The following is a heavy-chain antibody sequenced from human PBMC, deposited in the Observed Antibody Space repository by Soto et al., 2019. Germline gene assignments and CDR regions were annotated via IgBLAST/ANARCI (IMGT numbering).Heavy chain of an antibody. CDR2: TNPKSGYT. J-gene: IGHJ4*02. V-gene: IGHV1-8*01. CDR1: GYTFTNYD. D-gene: IGHD4-17*01. CDR3: ARTAGDLDY. Sequence: QVQLVQSGAEVKKPGASVKVSCKTSGYTFTNYDINWVRQATGQGLEGMGWTNPKSGYTGSAQKFQGRVTMTRDYSIRAADMELHSLTAEDTAVYYCARTAGDLDYWGQGTLITVSS.